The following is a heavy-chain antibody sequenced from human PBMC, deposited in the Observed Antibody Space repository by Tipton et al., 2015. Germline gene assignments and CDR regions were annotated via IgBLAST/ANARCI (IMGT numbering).Heavy chain of an antibody. CDR2: ISYTGHT. CDR3: AKEWSALDL. V-gene: IGHV4-59*01. D-gene: IGHD2-8*01. Sequence: TLSLTCTVSGGSISSFYWSWIRQPPGKGLQWIGHISYTGHTFYESSLRGRVTMSLDTSQNRLSLNLNSVTTADTAVYYCAKEWSALDLWGQGTLVTVSA. J-gene: IGHJ5*02. CDR1: GGSISSFY.